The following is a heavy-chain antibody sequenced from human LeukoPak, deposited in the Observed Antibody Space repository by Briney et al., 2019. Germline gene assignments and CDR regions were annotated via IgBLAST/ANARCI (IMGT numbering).Heavy chain of an antibody. D-gene: IGHD1-26*01. CDR3: AREAVGAIYFDY. CDR1: GFTVSSNY. Sequence: PEGSLRLSCAASGFTVSSNYMSWVRQAPGKGLEWLAFISYGGSNKYYADSVKGRFTISRDNSKNTVYLQMNSLRAEDTAVYYCAREAVGAIYFDYWGQGTLVTVSS. CDR2: ISYGGSNK. J-gene: IGHJ4*02. V-gene: IGHV3-30*04.